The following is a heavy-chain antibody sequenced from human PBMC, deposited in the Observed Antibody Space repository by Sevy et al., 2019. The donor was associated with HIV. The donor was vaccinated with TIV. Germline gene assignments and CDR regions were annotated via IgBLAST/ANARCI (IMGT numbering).Heavy chain of an antibody. CDR1: GFTFSSYT. Sequence: GGSLRLSCAVSGFTFSSYTMNWVRQAPGKGLEWVSSISSSSSYIYYADSVKGRFTISRDNAKNSLYLQMNSLRAEDTVVYYCAREEEEYVCASSRDLTFFDYWGQGTLVTVSS. D-gene: IGHD3-16*02. CDR2: ISSSSSYI. J-gene: IGHJ4*02. V-gene: IGHV3-21*01. CDR3: AREEEEYVCASSRDLTFFDY.